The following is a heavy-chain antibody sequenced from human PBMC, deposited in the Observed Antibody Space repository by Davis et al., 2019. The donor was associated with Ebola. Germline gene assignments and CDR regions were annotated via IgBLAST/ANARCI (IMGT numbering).Heavy chain of an antibody. CDR1: GDSISTSSYY. CDR2: IYYSGST. V-gene: IGHV4-39*07. D-gene: IGHD4-17*01. CDR3: ARADGDYVHFDY. Sequence: SETLSLTCTVSGDSISTSSYYWGWIRQPPGKGLEWIGSIYYSGSTYYNPSLKSRVTISVDTSKNQFSLEVSSVTAADTAVYYCARADGDYVHFDYWGQGILVTVSS. J-gene: IGHJ4*02.